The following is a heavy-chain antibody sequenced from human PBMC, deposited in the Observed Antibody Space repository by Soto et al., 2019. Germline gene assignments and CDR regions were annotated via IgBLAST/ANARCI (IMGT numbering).Heavy chain of an antibody. V-gene: IGHV3-30*04. CDR2: VSFDGKVT. CDR3: AWEPYGDSQYFDY. CDR1: GFTFNSVS. D-gene: IGHD2-21*02. J-gene: IGHJ4*02. Sequence: QVQLVESGGGMAQAGTSLRLSCTGSGFTFNSVSQHWVRQGPDKGLEWVAVVSFDGKVTYYADSVKGRFTVSRDISKNTIYLQANSLRPEDTAVYYCAWEPYGDSQYFDYWGQGTPVTVSS.